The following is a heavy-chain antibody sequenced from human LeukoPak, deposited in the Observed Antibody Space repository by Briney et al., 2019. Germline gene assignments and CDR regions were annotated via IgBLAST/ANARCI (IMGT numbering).Heavy chain of an antibody. V-gene: IGHV3-23*01. CDR2: VSGNGATT. CDR3: AKTMEAASYVEY. CDR1: GFTFSNYA. J-gene: IGHJ4*02. D-gene: IGHD2-8*01. Sequence: SGGSLRLSCAASGFTFSNYAMSRIRQAPGKGLEWVSAVSGNGATTHYADSVKGRFTISRDNSKNTLFLQMNSLRAEDTAIYYCAKTMEAASYVEYWGQGTLVTVSS.